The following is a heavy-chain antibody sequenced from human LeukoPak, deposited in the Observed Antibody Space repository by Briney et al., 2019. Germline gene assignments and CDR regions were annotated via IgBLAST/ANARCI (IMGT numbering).Heavy chain of an antibody. J-gene: IGHJ4*02. CDR3: AKDPSSEQWLVRGGYFDY. V-gene: IGHV3-30*02. CDR1: GFTFSSYG. Sequence: GGSLRLSCAASGFTFSSYGMHWVRQAPGPGLERVGFIRNDGSNKYYADSVQGRFTISRDNSKNTLYLQMNSVSAEDTGVYYCAKDPSSEQWLVRGGYFDYWGQGTLVTVSS. CDR2: IRNDGSNK. D-gene: IGHD6-19*01.